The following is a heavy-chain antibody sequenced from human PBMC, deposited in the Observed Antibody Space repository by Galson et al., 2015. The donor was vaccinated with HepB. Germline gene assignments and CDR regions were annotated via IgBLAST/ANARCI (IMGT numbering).Heavy chain of an antibody. D-gene: IGHD6-19*01. CDR3: ARVETYSSGWYEGH. Sequence: SLRLSCAASGFTFSSYWMSWVRQAPGKGLEWVANIKQDGSEKYYVDSVKGRFTISRDNAKNSLYLQMNSLRAEDTAVYYCARVETYSSGWYEGHWGQGTLVTVSS. CDR2: IKQDGSEK. CDR1: GFTFSSYW. J-gene: IGHJ4*02. V-gene: IGHV3-7*03.